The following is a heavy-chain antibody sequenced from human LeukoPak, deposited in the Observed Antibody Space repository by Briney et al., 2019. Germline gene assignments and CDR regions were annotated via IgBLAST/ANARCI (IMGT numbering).Heavy chain of an antibody. V-gene: IGHV5-51*01. CDR3: ARRYDNTGYYVY. D-gene: IGHD3-22*01. CDR2: IYPGDSDT. J-gene: IGHJ4*02. CDR1: GYSFANYW. Sequence: PGEFLKISCKGFGYSFANYWLAWVRQMPGKGLERMGIIYPGDSDTRYSPSFQGQVTISADKSINTAYLQWSSLKASDTATYYCARRYDNTGYYVYWGQGTLVTVSS.